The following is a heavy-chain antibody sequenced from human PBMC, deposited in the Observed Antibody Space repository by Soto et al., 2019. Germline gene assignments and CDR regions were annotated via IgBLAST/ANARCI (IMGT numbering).Heavy chain of an antibody. Sequence: QVQLGESGGGVVQPGRSLRLSCAASGFTFSSFGMHWVRQAPGKGLEWVAAISYDGSNKCYADSVKGRLTISRDNPKNMLYLQMNSLTTEDTGVYYCAKGTDSGWSPGSDYWGQGTLVTVPS. CDR2: ISYDGSNK. CDR1: GFTFSSFG. D-gene: IGHD6-19*01. J-gene: IGHJ4*02. V-gene: IGHV3-30*18. CDR3: AKGTDSGWSPGSDY.